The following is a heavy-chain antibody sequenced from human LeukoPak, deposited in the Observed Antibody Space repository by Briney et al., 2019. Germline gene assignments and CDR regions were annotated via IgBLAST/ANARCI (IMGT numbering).Heavy chain of an antibody. V-gene: IGHV1-18*01. CDR2: ISAYNGNT. CDR1: GYTFTSYG. CDR3: ARDLHYYDSSGYYWNYFDY. D-gene: IGHD3-22*01. Sequence: ASVKVSCKASGYTFTSYGISWVRQAPGQGLEWMGWISAYNGNTNYAQKLQGRVTMTTDTSTSTAYMELRSLRSDDTAVYYCARDLHYYDSSGYYWNYFDYWGQGTLVTVSS. J-gene: IGHJ4*02.